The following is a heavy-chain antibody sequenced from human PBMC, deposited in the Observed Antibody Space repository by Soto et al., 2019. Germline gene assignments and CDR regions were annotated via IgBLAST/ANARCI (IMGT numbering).Heavy chain of an antibody. CDR3: ARDWAGGTAMVMPGDY. CDR1: GFTFSSYG. J-gene: IGHJ4*02. V-gene: IGHV3-33*01. Sequence: GGSLRLSCAASGFTFSSYGMHWVRQAPGKGLEWVAVIWYDGSNKYYADSVKGRFTISRDNSKNTLYLQMNSLRAEDTAVYYCARDWAGGTAMVMPGDYWGQGTLVTVSS. CDR2: IWYDGSNK. D-gene: IGHD5-18*01.